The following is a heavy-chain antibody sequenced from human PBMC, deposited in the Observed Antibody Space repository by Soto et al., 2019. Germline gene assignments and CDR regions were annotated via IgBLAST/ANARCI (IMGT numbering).Heavy chain of an antibody. CDR2: IYHSGST. CDR3: ARGGHYYGSGSYYYGMDV. J-gene: IGHJ6*02. D-gene: IGHD3-10*01. CDR1: GGSISSGGYS. Sequence: SETLSLTCAVSGGSISSGGYSWSWIQQPPGKGLEWIGYIYHSGSTYYNQSLKSRVTISVDRSENQFSLKLSSVTDADTAVYYCARGGHYYGSGSYYYGMDVWGQGTT. V-gene: IGHV4-30-2*01.